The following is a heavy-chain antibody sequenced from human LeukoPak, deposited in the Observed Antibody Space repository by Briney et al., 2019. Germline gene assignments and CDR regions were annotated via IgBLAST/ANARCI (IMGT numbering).Heavy chain of an antibody. CDR2: IYHSGST. J-gene: IGHJ4*02. V-gene: IGHV4-30-2*01. CDR1: GGSISSGGYS. CDR3: ARFLLTGGYFDY. Sequence: SQTLSLTCAVSGGSISSGGYSWSWLRQPPGKGLEWIGYIYHSGSTYYNPSLKSRVTISVDRSKNQFSLKLSSVTAADTAVYYCARFLLTGGYFDYWGQGTLVTVSS. D-gene: IGHD3-9*01.